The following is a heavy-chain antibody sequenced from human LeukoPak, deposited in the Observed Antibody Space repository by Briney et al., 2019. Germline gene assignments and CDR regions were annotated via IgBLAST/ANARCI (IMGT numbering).Heavy chain of an antibody. V-gene: IGHV1-18*04. Sequence: ASVKVSCKASGYTFTSYGISWVRQAPGQGLEWMRWISAYNGNTNYAQKLQGRVTMTTDTSTSTAYMELRSLRSDDTAVYYCARVYYYGSGSYYNDNWFDPWGQGTLVTVSS. CDR2: ISAYNGNT. CDR1: GYTFTSYG. D-gene: IGHD3-10*01. CDR3: ARVYYYGSGSYYNDNWFDP. J-gene: IGHJ5*02.